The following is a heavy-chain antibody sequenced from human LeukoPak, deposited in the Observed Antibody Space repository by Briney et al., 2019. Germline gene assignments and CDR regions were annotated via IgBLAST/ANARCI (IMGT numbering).Heavy chain of an antibody. D-gene: IGHD3-3*01. J-gene: IGHJ4*02. CDR2: ISYSGST. Sequence: SETLSLTCSVSGGSLNRNGLYWAWIRQAPGKGLEWIGSISYSGSTTYNPSLKSRVTLSVDTSKNQFSLELTSVTAADTAVYFRARATWRPLDSFDFWGQGTLVTVSS. CDR3: ARATWRPLDSFDF. V-gene: IGHV4-39*07. CDR1: GGSLNRNGLY.